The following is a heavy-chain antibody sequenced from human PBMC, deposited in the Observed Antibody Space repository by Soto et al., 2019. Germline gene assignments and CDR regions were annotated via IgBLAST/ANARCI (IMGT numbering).Heavy chain of an antibody. J-gene: IGHJ6*02. CDR3: ARNSAGVRDEYYGMDV. V-gene: IGHV1-18*01. CDR1: GYTFTSFG. D-gene: IGHD6-13*01. Sequence: SVKVSCKASGYTFTSFGITWVRQAPGQGLEWMGWISAYNGNTNYAQKFQGRVTMTTDTSTSTAYMELRSLRSDDKAVYYCARNSAGVRDEYYGMDVWGQGTTVTVSS. CDR2: ISAYNGNT.